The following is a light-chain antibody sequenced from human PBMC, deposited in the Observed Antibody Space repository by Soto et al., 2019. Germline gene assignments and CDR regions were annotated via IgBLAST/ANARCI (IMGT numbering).Light chain of an antibody. CDR2: EVS. Sequence: LTQPPSVSGSPGQSVTISCTGTSGDVGSYNRVSWYQQPPGTAPKLMIYEVSNRPSGVPDRFSGSKSGNTASLTISGLQAEDYADYYCSSYTSSSTYVFGTGTKVTVL. CDR3: SSYTSSSTYV. V-gene: IGLV2-18*02. J-gene: IGLJ1*01. CDR1: SGDVGSYNR.